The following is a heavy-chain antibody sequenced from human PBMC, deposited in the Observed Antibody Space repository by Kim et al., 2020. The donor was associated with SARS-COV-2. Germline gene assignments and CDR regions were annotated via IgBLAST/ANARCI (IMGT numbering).Heavy chain of an antibody. D-gene: IGHD1-26*01. CDR2: K. J-gene: IGHJ4*02. CDR3: AREGGGIVAIDY. V-gene: IGHV2-70*01. Sequence: KYYSTSLKTRLTISKDTSKNQVVLTMTNMDPVDTATYYCAREGGGIVAIDYWGQGTLVTVSS.